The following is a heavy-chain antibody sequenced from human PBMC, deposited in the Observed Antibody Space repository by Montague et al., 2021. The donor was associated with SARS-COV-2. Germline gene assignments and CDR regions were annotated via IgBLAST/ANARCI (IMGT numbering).Heavy chain of an antibody. CDR2: INEDETTK. CDR1: GFTFGDYQ. V-gene: IGHV3-7*01. J-gene: IGHJ4*02. CDR3: ARSQRGSGTGWLDY. Sequence: SLRLSCAASGFTFGDYQMTWVRQAPGKGLQWVANINEDETTKTYVDSVKGRFTISRDNAKNSLILQMNSLKDEDTAVYYCARSQRGSGTGWLDYWGQGTLVTVSS. D-gene: IGHD3/OR15-3a*01.